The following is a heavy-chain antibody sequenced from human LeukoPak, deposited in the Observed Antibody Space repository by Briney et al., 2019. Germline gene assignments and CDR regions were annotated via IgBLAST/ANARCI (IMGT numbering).Heavy chain of an antibody. J-gene: IGHJ4*02. CDR2: ISGSGGST. CDR1: GFTFSSYA. CDR3: AKLLVGAYSPFDY. Sequence: GGSLRLSCAASGFTFSSYAMSWVRQAPGKGLEWVSAISGSGGSTYYTDSVKGRFTISRDNSKNTLYLQMNSLRAEDTAVYYCAKLLVGAYSPFDYWAREPWSPSPQ. V-gene: IGHV3-23*01. D-gene: IGHD1-26*01.